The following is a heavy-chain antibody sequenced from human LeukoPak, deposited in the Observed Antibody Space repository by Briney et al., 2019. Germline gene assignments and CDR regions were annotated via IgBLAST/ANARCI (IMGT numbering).Heavy chain of an antibody. V-gene: IGHV3-21*01. CDR3: ARVGHYDILTGHAFDI. D-gene: IGHD3-9*01. J-gene: IGHJ3*02. Sequence: PGGSLRLSCAASGFTFSSYSMNWVRQAPGKGLEWVSSISSSSSYIYYADSVKGRFTISRDNAKNSLYLQMNSLRAEDTAVYYCARVGHYDILTGHAFDIWGQGTMVTASS. CDR2: ISSSSSYI. CDR1: GFTFSSYS.